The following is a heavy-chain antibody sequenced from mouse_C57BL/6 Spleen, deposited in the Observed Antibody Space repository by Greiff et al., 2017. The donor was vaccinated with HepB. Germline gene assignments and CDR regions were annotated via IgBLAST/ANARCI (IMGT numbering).Heavy chain of an antibody. Sequence: QVQLQQSGAELVRPGASVTLSCKASGYTFTDFEMHWVKQTPVHGLEWIGAIDPETGGTAYNQKFKGKAILTADKSSSTAYMELRSLTSEDSAVYYCTPRGFYYFGYWGEGTTLTVSS. CDR3: TPRGFYYFGY. CDR1: GYTFTDFE. CDR2: IDPETGGT. J-gene: IGHJ2*01. V-gene: IGHV1-15*01.